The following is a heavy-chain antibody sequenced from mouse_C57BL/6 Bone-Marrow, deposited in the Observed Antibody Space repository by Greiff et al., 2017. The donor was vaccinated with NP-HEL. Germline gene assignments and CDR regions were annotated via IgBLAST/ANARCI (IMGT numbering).Heavy chain of an antibody. V-gene: IGHV1-69*01. CDR1: GYTFTSYW. CDR3: AREDY. CDR2: IDPSDSYT. Sequence: QVQLQQPGAELVMPGASVKLSCKASGYTFTSYWMHWVKQRPGQGLEWIGEIDPSDSYTNSNQKFTGKSTLTVDKSSSTAYRQHSRLTSEDSAVYYCAREDYWGQGTTLTVSS. J-gene: IGHJ2*01.